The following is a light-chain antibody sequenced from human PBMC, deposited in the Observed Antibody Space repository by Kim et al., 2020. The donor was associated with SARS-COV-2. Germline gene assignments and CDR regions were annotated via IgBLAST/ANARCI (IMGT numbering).Light chain of an antibody. V-gene: IGKV1-39*01. CDR1: QSISTY. CDR2: AAS. Sequence: DIQMTQSPSSSSASVGDRVTITCRASQSISTYLHWYQQKPGKAPNLLIYAASSLQSGVPSRFSGSGSGTDFTLTITSLQPEDFATYYCQQTYIAPWTFGRGTKVDIK. J-gene: IGKJ1*01. CDR3: QQTYIAPWT.